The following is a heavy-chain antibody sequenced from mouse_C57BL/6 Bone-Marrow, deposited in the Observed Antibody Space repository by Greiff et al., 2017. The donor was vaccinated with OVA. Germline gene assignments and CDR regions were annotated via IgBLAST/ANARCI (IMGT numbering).Heavy chain of an antibody. CDR2: IYPRSGNT. CDR3: ARKFYGSSNY. D-gene: IGHD1-1*01. V-gene: IGHV1-81*01. J-gene: IGHJ2*01. Sequence: VQLQQSGAELARPGASVKLSCKASGYTFTSYGISWVKQRTGQGLEWIGEIYPRSGNTYYNEKFKGKATLTVDTSSSTAYMQLSSLTSEDSAVYYCARKFYGSSNYWGQGTTLTVSS. CDR1: GYTFTSYG.